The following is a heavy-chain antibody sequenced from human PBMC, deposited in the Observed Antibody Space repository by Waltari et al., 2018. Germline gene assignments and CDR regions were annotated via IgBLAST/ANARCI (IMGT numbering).Heavy chain of an antibody. CDR2: INSNSGTT. V-gene: IGHV1-2*06. Sequence: QVQLVHSGTEVKQPGASVKVSCKASGYTFTAYYIHWVRQAPGQGLEWMGRINSNSGTTNYAKKFKGRVTMTRDTSISTAYLELSSLRSDDTAVFYCARESSSGNNYFDYWGQGTLVTVSS. J-gene: IGHJ4*02. CDR3: ARESSSGNNYFDY. CDR1: GYTFTAYY. D-gene: IGHD6-19*01.